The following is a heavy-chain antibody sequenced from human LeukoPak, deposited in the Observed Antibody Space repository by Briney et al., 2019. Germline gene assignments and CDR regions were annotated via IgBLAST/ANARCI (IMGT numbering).Heavy chain of an antibody. J-gene: IGHJ4*02. CDR1: GLTFSSYG. CDR3: AKDRLEYSSSSEHADY. CDR2: ISYDGSNK. Sequence: GGSLRLSCAASGLTFSSYGMHWVRQAPGKGLEWVAVISYDGSNKYYADSVKGRFTISRDNSKNTLYLQMNSLRAEDTAVYYCAKDRLEYSSSSEHADYWGQGTLVTVSS. V-gene: IGHV3-30*18. D-gene: IGHD6-6*01.